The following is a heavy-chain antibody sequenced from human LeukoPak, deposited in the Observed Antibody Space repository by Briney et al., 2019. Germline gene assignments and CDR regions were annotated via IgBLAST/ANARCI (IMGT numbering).Heavy chain of an antibody. Sequence: KPSETLSLTCTVSGGSISSRTYYWGWIRQPPGKGLEWIGSIYYSGSTNYNPSLKSRVTISVDTSKNQFSLKLSSVTAADTAVYYCAREVWVGDILTGYSGYYFDYWGQGTLVTVSS. J-gene: IGHJ4*02. CDR3: AREVWVGDILTGYSGYYFDY. CDR2: IYYSGST. D-gene: IGHD3-9*01. V-gene: IGHV4-39*07. CDR1: GGSISSRTYY.